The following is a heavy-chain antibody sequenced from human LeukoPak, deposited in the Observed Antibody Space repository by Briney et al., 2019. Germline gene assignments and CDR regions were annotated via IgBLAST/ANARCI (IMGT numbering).Heavy chain of an antibody. V-gene: IGHV3-7*01. D-gene: IGHD6-19*01. CDR2: IKEDGNEI. CDR1: GFSFSSNC. CDR3: AAGGAVAGRFAY. Sequence: GGSLRLSCAVSGFSFSSNCMSWVRQAPGKGLEWVAKIKEDGNEIYYVDSVKGRFTISRDNTKNSLFLQMNSLRAEDTAVYYCAAGGAVAGRFAYWGQGTLVTVSS. J-gene: IGHJ4*02.